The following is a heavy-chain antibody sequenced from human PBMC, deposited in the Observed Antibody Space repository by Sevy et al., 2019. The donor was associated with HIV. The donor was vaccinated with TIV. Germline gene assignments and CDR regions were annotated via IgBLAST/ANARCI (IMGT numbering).Heavy chain of an antibody. D-gene: IGHD3-16*01. CDR1: GFTFSKFW. CDR2: IQHNGTAK. Sequence: GGSLRLSCSASGFTFSKFWMGWVRQAPGKGLEWVANIQHNGTAKYYVDSVKGRFTISRDNARNSLFLQLNNLRVGDTALYYWARDEGGLYAYWGQGALVTVSS. V-gene: IGHV3-7*01. J-gene: IGHJ4*02. CDR3: ARDEGGLYAY.